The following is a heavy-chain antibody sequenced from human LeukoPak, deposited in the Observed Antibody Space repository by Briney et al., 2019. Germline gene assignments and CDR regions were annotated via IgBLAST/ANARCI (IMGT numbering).Heavy chain of an antibody. CDR3: ARAGYYYYYMDV. Sequence: GGSLRLSCAASGFTFSSYWMHWVRQAPGKGLVWVSRINTDGSSTSYADSVKGRFAISRDNAKNTLYLQMNSLRAEDTAVYYCARAGYYYYYMDVWGKGTTVTVSS. V-gene: IGHV3-74*01. CDR1: GFTFSSYW. J-gene: IGHJ6*03. CDR2: INTDGSST.